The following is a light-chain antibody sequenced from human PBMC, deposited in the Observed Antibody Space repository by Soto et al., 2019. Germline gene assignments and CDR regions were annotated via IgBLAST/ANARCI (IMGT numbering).Light chain of an antibody. J-gene: IGKJ1*01. CDR3: QQYGTSPRT. CDR2: DAS. CDR1: PSASSY. V-gene: IGKV3-11*01. Sequence: EIVLTQSPATLPLSPGERPTLSCRASPSASSYLAWYQQKPGQAPRLPIYDASNRATGIPARFSGSGSGTDFTLTISRLEPEDFAVYYCQQYGTSPRTFGQGTKVDIK.